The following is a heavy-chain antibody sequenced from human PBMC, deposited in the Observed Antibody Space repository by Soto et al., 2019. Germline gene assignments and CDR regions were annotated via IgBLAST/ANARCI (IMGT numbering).Heavy chain of an antibody. J-gene: IGHJ4*02. Sequence: QVQLVQSGAEVKKPGAAVEVSCKASGYTFTSHYVHWVRQAPGQGLEWMGLINANSGTTSYAQKFQGRVTMTRDTSTSTVYMALSSLRFEDTAVYYCARDRNLETSAWARDYWGQGTLVTVSS. CDR2: INANSGTT. CDR3: ARDRNLETSAWARDY. D-gene: IGHD6-19*01. CDR1: GYTFTSHY. V-gene: IGHV1-46*03.